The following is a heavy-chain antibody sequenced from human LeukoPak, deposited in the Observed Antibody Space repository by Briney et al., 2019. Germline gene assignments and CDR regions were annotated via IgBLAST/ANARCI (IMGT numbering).Heavy chain of an antibody. J-gene: IGHJ6*02. V-gene: IGHV4-59*01. CDR1: GGSISRYY. D-gene: IGHD3-9*01. CDR2: INDSGST. CDR3: ARVARDSPYFRYHYGMDV. Sequence: SETLSLTCTVSGGSISRYYWSWIRQPPGKGLEWIGYINDSGSTNYNPSLKSRVTMSVDTSQNQFSLKLSSVTAADTAVYYCARVARDSPYFRYHYGMDVWGQGTTVTVSS.